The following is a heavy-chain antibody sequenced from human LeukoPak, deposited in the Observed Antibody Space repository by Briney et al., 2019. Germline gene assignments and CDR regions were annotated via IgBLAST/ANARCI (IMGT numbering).Heavy chain of an antibody. D-gene: IGHD6-19*01. V-gene: IGHV3-7*01. CDR1: GFTFSSYW. CDR2: IKQDGSEK. CDR3: ARVQGSSGPGIFDY. Sequence: GGSLRLSCAASGFTFSSYWMSWVRQAPGKGLEWVANIKQDGSEKYYVDSVKGRFTISRDNAKNSLYLQMNCLRAEDTAVYYCARVQGSSGPGIFDYWGQGTLVTVSS. J-gene: IGHJ4*02.